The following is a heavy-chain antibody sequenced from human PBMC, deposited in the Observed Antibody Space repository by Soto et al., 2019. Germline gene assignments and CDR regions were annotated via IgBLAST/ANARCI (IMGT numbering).Heavy chain of an antibody. CDR3: ARDGYCSGGSCYGENAFDI. Sequence: QVQLQQWGAGLLKPSETLSLTCAVYGGSFSGYYWSWIRQPPGKGLEWIGEINHSGSTNYNPSLKSRVTISVDTSKNQFSLKLSPVTAADTAVYYCARDGYCSGGSCYGENAFDIWGQGTMVTVSS. CDR1: GGSFSGYY. V-gene: IGHV4-34*01. J-gene: IGHJ3*02. CDR2: INHSGST. D-gene: IGHD2-15*01.